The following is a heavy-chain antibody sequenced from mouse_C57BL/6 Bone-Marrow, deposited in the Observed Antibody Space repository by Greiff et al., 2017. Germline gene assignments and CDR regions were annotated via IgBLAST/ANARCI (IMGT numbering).Heavy chain of an antibody. CDR2: ISSGGSYT. D-gene: IGHD1-1*01. Sequence: EVMLVESGGDLVKPGGSLKLSCAASGFTFSSYGMSWVRQTPDKRLEWVATISSGGSYTYYPDSVKGRFTISRDNAKNTLYLQMSSLKSEDTAMYYCAREGGSRTGDDWGQGTTLTVSS. CDR3: AREGGSRTGDD. V-gene: IGHV5-6*01. J-gene: IGHJ2*01. CDR1: GFTFSSYG.